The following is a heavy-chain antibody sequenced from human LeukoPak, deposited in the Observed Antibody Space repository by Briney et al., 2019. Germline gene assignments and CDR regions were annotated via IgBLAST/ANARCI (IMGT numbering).Heavy chain of an antibody. V-gene: IGHV3-74*01. J-gene: IGHJ4*02. D-gene: IGHD3-10*01. CDR2: IRPDGSTT. CDR1: GFTFSTYW. Sequence: GGSLRLSCAASGFTFSTYWMHWVRQTPGKGLVGVSRIRPDGSTTAYEDSVKGRFTISRDNARNTLYLQLNSLGAEDTAVYYCARVSSLWSFDYWGPGTLVTVSS. CDR3: ARVSSLWSFDY.